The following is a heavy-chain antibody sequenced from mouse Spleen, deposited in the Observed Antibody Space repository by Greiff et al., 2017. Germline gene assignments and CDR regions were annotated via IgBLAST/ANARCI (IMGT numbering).Heavy chain of an antibody. CDR1: GYTFTSYW. J-gene: IGHJ3*01. CDR2: IYPGDGDT. V-gene: IGHV1-87*01. CDR3: ALYEGFAY. D-gene: IGHD1-1*01. Sequence: VQLQQSGAELARPGASVKLSCKASGYTFTSYWMQWVKQRPGQGLEWIGAIYPGDGDTRYTQKFKGKATLTADKSSSTAYMQLSSLASEDSAVYYCALYEGFAYWGQGTLVTVSA.